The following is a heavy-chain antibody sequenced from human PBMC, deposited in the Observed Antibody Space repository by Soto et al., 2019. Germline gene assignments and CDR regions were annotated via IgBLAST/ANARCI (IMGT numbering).Heavy chain of an antibody. CDR1: GFTFSSYS. CDR3: ARDLGSSWYPEYFQH. J-gene: IGHJ1*01. D-gene: IGHD6-13*01. CDR2: ISSSSSTI. Sequence: GGSLRLSCAASGFTFSSYSMNWVRQAPGKGLEWVSYISSSSSTIYYADSVKGRFTISRDNAKNTLYLQMNSLRAEFTAVYYCARDLGSSWYPEYFQHWGQGTLVTVSS. V-gene: IGHV3-48*01.